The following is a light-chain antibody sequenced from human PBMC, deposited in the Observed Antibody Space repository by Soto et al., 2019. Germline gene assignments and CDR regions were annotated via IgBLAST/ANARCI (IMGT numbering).Light chain of an antibody. CDR3: QQSYSTPIT. Sequence: DIQMTQSPSSLSAFVGDRVTITCRASQSINRYLNWYQQKPGRAPKLLIHAATSLHSGVPSRFSGSGSGTDFTLTISSLQPEDFATYYCQQSYSTPITLGQGTRLEIK. CDR1: QSINRY. V-gene: IGKV1-39*01. CDR2: AAT. J-gene: IGKJ5*01.